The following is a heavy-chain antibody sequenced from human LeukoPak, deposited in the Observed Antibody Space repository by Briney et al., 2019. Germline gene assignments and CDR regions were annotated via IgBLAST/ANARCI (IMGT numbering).Heavy chain of an antibody. Sequence: QPGGSLRLSCAASGFTFSSYGMHWVRQAPGKGLEWVAVISYDGGNKFYADSVKGRFSISRDNSKNTLYLQMNSLRAEDTAVYYCAKIVGAIWGFFDYWGQGTLVTVSS. J-gene: IGHJ4*02. D-gene: IGHD5-12*01. CDR1: GFTFSSYG. CDR2: ISYDGGNK. V-gene: IGHV3-30*18. CDR3: AKIVGAIWGFFDY.